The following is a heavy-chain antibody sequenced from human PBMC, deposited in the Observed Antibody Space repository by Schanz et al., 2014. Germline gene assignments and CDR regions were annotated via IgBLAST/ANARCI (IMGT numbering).Heavy chain of an antibody. J-gene: IGHJ5*02. D-gene: IGHD6-25*01. Sequence: QVQLVQSWAEVKGPGASVKVSCKASGYSFTPFPIHWVRQAPGQRLEWMGWINAGTGNTEYSQKFQGRVAMTRDVSISTAYMELSSLASEDTAVYYCARGQRRTIGRPFGPWGQGTLVTVSS. CDR3: ARGQRRTIGRPFGP. CDR2: INAGTGNT. CDR1: GYSFTPFP. V-gene: IGHV1-3*01.